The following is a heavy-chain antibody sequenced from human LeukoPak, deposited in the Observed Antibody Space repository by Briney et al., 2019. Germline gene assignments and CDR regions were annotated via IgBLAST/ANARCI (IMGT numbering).Heavy chain of an antibody. J-gene: IGHJ4*02. CDR3: ARSAPVRFLEWLFDY. CDR1: GFTFSDYY. Sequence: GGSLRLSCAASGFTFSDYYMSWIRQAPGKGLEWVSYISSSGSTIYYADSVKGRFTISRDNAKNSLYLQMNSLRAEDTAVYYCARSAPVRFLEWLFDYWGQGTLVTVSS. D-gene: IGHD3-3*01. CDR2: ISSSGSTI. V-gene: IGHV3-11*01.